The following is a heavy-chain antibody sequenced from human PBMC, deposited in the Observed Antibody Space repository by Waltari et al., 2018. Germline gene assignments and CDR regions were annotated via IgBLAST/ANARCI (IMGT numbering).Heavy chain of an antibody. CDR2: IKSKTDGGKT. CDR1: GFTFSNAW. CDR3: TTGTI. V-gene: IGHV3-15*01. Sequence: EVQLVESGGGLVKPGGSLRLSCAASGFTFSNAWMSWVRQAPGKGVEWVGRIKSKTDGGKTDYAAPVKGRFTISRDDSKNTLFLQMNSLKTEDTDVYYCTTGTIWGQGALVTVSS. D-gene: IGHD1-7*01. J-gene: IGHJ4*02.